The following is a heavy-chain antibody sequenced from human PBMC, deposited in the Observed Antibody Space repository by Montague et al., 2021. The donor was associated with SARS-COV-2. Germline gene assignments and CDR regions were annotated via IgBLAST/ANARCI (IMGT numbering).Heavy chain of an antibody. CDR3: ARGPVVDRASRAGAWIGP. CDR2: ISNSADT. D-gene: IGHD5-12*01. CDR1: RGSFSDYY. Sequence: SETLSLTCAVYRGSFSDYYWTWIRQSAGKGLEWIGEISNSADTNYNPSLNSRVSMSMDTSNNQFSLKLGSVTAADTAVYYCARGPVVDRASRAGAWIGPWGQGILVTVSA. J-gene: IGHJ5*02. V-gene: IGHV4-34*01.